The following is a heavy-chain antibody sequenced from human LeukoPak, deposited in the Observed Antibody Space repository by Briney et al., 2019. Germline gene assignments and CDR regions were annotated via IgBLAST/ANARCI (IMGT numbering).Heavy chain of an antibody. CDR2: IYPSDSDT. CDR1: GSSFTNYW. D-gene: IGHD1-14*01. V-gene: IGHV5-51*01. J-gene: IGHJ4*02. Sequence: GESLKISCQGSGSSFTNYWIGWVRQMPGKGLEWMGIIYPSDSDTKYSPSFRGQATISADKSISTAYLQWTSLEASDTAMYYCARLDVTGSDYWGQGTLVTVSS. CDR3: ARLDVTGSDY.